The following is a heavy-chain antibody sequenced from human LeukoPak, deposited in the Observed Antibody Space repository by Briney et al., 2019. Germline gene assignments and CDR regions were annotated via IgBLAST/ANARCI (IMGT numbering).Heavy chain of an antibody. J-gene: IGHJ4*02. V-gene: IGHV5-51*01. CDR1: GYSFTSYW. D-gene: IGHD2/OR15-2a*01. Sequence: GESLKISCKGSGYSFTSYWIGWVRQMPGKGLEWMGIIYPGDSDTRYSPSFQGQVTISADKSISTAYLQWSSLKASDTAMYYCARALRHVGGWGTTFEREPHFDYWGQGTLVTVSS. CDR2: IYPGDSDT. CDR3: ARALRHVGGWGTTFEREPHFDY.